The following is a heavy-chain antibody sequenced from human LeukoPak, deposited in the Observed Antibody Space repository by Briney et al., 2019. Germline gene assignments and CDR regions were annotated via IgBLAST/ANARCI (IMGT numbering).Heavy chain of an antibody. CDR3: ARHPWVGYDYVWGSYRYGSIDY. CDR1: GYSFTSYW. D-gene: IGHD3-16*02. CDR2: LYSGDSDT. J-gene: IGHJ4*02. Sequence: GESLKISFKGSGYSFTSYWIGWVRQIPGKGLEWMGILYSGDSDTRYSPSFQGQVTISADQSISTAYLQWSSLKASDTAMYYCARHPWVGYDYVWGSYRYGSIDYWGQGTLVTVSS. V-gene: IGHV5-51*01.